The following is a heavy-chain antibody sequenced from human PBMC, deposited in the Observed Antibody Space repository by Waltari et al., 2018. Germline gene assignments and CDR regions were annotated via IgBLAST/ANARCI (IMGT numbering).Heavy chain of an antibody. D-gene: IGHD2-2*01. CDR2: ISYDGSNK. V-gene: IGHV3-30-3*01. Sequence: QVQLVESGGGVVQPGRSLRLSCAASGFTFSSYAMHWVRQAPGKGLEWVAVISYDGSNKYYADSVKGRFTISRDNSKNTLYLQMNSRRAEDTAVYYCARGPDIVVVPAAIRPFDYYYYMDVWGKGTTVTISS. CDR3: ARGPDIVVVPAAIRPFDYYYYMDV. J-gene: IGHJ6*03. CDR1: GFTFSSYA.